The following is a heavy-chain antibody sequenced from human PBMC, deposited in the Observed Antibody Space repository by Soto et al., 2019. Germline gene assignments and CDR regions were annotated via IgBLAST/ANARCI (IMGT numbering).Heavy chain of an antibody. CDR2: ISFDGGDK. J-gene: IGHJ4*02. V-gene: IGHV3-30*12. Sequence: GGSLRLSCAASGFSFSTYGMHWVRQAPGKGLEWVAFISFDGGDKYYADSAEGRITVSRDNSRNTLFLQMNSPRVEDTAVYFCARGLYHVLVGSVYFDYWGQGTLVTVSS. CDR1: GFSFSTYG. CDR3: ARGLYHVLVGSVYFDY. D-gene: IGHD1-26*01.